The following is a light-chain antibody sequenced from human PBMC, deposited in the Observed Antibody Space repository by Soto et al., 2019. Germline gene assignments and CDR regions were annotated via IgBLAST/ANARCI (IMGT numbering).Light chain of an antibody. Sequence: IVFTQAPATLSLSPAARATLSGRATQRFSISLAWDQQNPAQAPRLLIYDASNSTTGVPARFSGSGCGTDSPFTVTSLELEDFALYYCQQRSNGPPEITFGQGTRLEIK. CDR3: QQRSNGPPEIT. J-gene: IGKJ5*01. V-gene: IGKV3-11*01. CDR2: DAS. CDR1: QRFSIS.